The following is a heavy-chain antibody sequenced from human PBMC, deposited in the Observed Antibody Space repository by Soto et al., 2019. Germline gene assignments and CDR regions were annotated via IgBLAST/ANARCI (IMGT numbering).Heavy chain of an antibody. V-gene: IGHV1-8*01. CDR2: MNPNSGNT. D-gene: IGHD3-22*01. CDR1: GYSFTSYD. CDR3: AGPPYYYDSSGYVFGMDV. J-gene: IGHJ6*02. Sequence: QVQLVQSGAEVKKSGASVKVSCKASGYSFTSYDINWVRQATGQGLEWMGWMNPNSGNTGYAQKFQDRVTMTRDTSVSTAYLELRSLRSEDTAVYYCAGPPYYYDSSGYVFGMDVWGQGTTVTVSS.